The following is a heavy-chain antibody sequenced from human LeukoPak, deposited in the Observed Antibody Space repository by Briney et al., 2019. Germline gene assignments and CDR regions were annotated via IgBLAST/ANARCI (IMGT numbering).Heavy chain of an antibody. J-gene: IGHJ4*02. Sequence: GGSLRLSCAASGFTFSSYWMSWVRQAPGKGREWVANIKQDGSEKYYVDSVKGRFTISRDNAKNSLYLQMNSLRAEDTAVYYCARESGGSGWYMDYWGQGTLVTVSS. V-gene: IGHV3-7*01. CDR3: ARESGGSGWYMDY. CDR1: GFTFSSYW. CDR2: IKQDGSEK. D-gene: IGHD6-19*01.